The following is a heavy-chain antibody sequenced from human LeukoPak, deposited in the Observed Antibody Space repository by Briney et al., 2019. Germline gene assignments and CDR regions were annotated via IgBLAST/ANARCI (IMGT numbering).Heavy chain of an antibody. CDR1: GYTFTSYG. Sequence: GASVKVSCKASGYTFTSYGISWVRQAPGQGLEWMGWISAYNGNTNYAQKLQGRVTMTTDTSTSTAYMELRSLRSDDTAVYYCARDWGSLARGYYFDYWGQGTLVTVSS. CDR2: ISAYNGNT. J-gene: IGHJ4*02. CDR3: ARDWGSLARGYYFDY. V-gene: IGHV1-18*01. D-gene: IGHD3-16*01.